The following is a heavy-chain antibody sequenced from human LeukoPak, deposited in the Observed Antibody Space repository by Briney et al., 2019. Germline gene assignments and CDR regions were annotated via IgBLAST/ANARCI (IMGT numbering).Heavy chain of an antibody. CDR2: ISGSGGST. CDR3: ARGTYYYDSSGYLHAFDI. Sequence: GSLRLSCAASGFTFSSYGMSWVRQAPGKGLEWVSAISGSGGSTYYADSVKGRFTISRDNAKNSLYLQMNSLRAEDMALYYCARGTYYYDSSGYLHAFDIWGQGTMVTISS. D-gene: IGHD3-22*01. J-gene: IGHJ3*02. V-gene: IGHV3-23*01. CDR1: GFTFSSYG.